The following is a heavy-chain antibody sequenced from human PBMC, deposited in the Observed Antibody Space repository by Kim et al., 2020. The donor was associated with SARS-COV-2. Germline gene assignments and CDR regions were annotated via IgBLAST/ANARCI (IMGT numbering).Heavy chain of an antibody. CDR2: INPNSGGT. Sequence: ASVKVSCKASGYTFTGYYMHWVRQAPGQGLEWMGWINPNSGGTNYAQKFQGWVTMTRDTSISTAYMELSRLRSDDTAVYYCARAEAPYSSGWYGPVLGYYYYGMDVWGQGTTVTVSS. J-gene: IGHJ6*02. V-gene: IGHV1-2*04. CDR3: ARAEAPYSSGWYGPVLGYYYYGMDV. CDR1: GYTFTGYY. D-gene: IGHD6-19*01.